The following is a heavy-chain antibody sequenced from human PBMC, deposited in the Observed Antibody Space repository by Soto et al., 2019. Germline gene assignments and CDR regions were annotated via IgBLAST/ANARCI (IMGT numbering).Heavy chain of an antibody. CDR2: ISYDGSNK. CDR3: ARGSWYCSSTSCYAYFDY. Sequence: GGSLRLSCAASGFTFCSYAMHWVRQAPGKGLEWVAVISYDGSNKYYADSVKGRFTISRDNSKNTLYLQMNSLRAEDTAVYYCARGSWYCSSTSCYAYFDYWGQGTLVTVSS. V-gene: IGHV3-30-3*01. CDR1: GFTFCSYA. J-gene: IGHJ4*02. D-gene: IGHD2-2*01.